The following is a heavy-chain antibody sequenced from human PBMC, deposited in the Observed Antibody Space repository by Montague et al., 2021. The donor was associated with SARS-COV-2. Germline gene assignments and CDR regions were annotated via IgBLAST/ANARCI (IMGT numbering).Heavy chain of an antibody. V-gene: IGHV4-34*01. CDR3: ARDIAVAGLFDY. Sequence: SETLSLTCAVYGGSFSNYYWSWIRQPPGKGLEWIGDSNHRGSTNYNPSLKSRVTISVDTSKNQFSLKLNSVTAADTAVYYCARDIAVAGLFDYWGQGTLVTVSS. CDR2: SNHRGST. D-gene: IGHD6-19*01. CDR1: GGSFSNYY. J-gene: IGHJ4*02.